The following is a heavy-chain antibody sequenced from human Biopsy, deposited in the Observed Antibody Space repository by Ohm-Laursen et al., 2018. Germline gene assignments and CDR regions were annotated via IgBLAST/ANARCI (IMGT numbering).Heavy chain of an antibody. CDR3: ARGSNDFGGLYFPR. D-gene: IGHD4-23*01. V-gene: IGHV4-59*11. Sequence: SETLSLTCTVSGGSFTGHYWSWIRQPPGKGLEWIGLISYPGYTSYNASLKSRVTISVDTSRNHFSLRLSSLTAADTAVYYCARGSNDFGGLYFPRWGQGTLLTVSS. CDR1: GGSFTGHY. CDR2: ISYPGYT. J-gene: IGHJ4*02.